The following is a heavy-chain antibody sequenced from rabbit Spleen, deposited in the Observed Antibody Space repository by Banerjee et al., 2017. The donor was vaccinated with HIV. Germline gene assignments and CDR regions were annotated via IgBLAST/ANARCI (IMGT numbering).Heavy chain of an antibody. J-gene: IGHJ4*01. D-gene: IGHD1-1*01. V-gene: IGHV1S47*01. CDR2: IYNGDGST. CDR3: ARDLTGVIGWNFGW. Sequence: EESGGDLVQPEGSLTLTCKVSGFDFSSGAMCWVRQAPGKGPEYIACIYNGDGSTYYASWVNGRFTVSKTSSTTVTLQLSSLTAADTATYFCARDLTGVIGWNFGWWGPGTLVTVS. CDR1: GFDFSSGA.